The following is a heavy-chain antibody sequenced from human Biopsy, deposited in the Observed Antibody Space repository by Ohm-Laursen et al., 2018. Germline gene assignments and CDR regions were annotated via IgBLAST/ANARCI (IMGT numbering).Heavy chain of an antibody. J-gene: IGHJ4*02. D-gene: IGHD2-15*01. CDR2: INQAGTT. V-gene: IGHV4-34*08. Sequence: PSDTLSLTCAVFGKTFSDYQWSWIRQPPGKGLEWIGQINQAGTTNYNPSLKSRVSTSADASKYEFSLRLTSVTAADTAVYLCGNEVHGRDYWGLGAQVTVSS. CDR3: GNEVHGRDY. CDR1: GKTFSDYQ.